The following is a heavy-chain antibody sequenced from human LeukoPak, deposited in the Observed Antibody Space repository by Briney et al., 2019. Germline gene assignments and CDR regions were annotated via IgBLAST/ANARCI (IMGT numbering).Heavy chain of an antibody. V-gene: IGHV4-39*07. CDR3: ARAGYYDSSGIKYGGVGY. Sequence: SETLSLTCTVSGGSISSSSYYWGWIRQPPGKGLEWIGSIYYSGSTCYNPSLKSRVTISVDTSKNQFSLKLSSVTAADTAVYYCARAGYYDSSGIKYGGVGYWGQGTLVTVSS. CDR2: IYYSGST. D-gene: IGHD3-22*01. J-gene: IGHJ4*02. CDR1: GGSISSSSYY.